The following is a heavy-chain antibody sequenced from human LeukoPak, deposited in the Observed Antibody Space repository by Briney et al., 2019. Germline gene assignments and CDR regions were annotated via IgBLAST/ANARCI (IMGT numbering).Heavy chain of an antibody. J-gene: IGHJ5*02. CDR1: GGSISSSSYY. Sequence: SETLSLTCTVSGGSISSSSYYWGWIRQPPGKGLECIGSIYYSGSTYYNPSLKSRVTISVDTSKHQFSLKLSSVTAADTAVYYCARYGSGSYTCWFDPWGQGTLVTVSS. D-gene: IGHD1-26*01. CDR2: IYYSGST. CDR3: ARYGSGSYTCWFDP. V-gene: IGHV4-39*07.